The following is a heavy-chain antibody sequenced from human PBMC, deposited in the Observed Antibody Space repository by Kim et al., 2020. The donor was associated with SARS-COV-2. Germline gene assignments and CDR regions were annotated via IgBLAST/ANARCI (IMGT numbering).Heavy chain of an antibody. D-gene: IGHD3-22*01. CDR1: GGSISSYY. CDR2: IYYSGST. CDR3: ARGVRSREWLLLDAFDI. Sequence: SETLSLTCTVSGGSISSYYWSWIRQPPGKGLEWIGYIYYSGSTNYNPSLKSRVTISVDTSKNQFSLKLSSVTAADTAVYYCARGVRSREWLLLDAFDIWGQGTMVTVSS. J-gene: IGHJ3*02. V-gene: IGHV4-59*13.